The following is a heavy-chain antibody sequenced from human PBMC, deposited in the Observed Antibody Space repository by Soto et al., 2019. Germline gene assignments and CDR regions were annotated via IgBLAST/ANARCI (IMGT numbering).Heavy chain of an antibody. CDR1: GYTFTIYA. J-gene: IGHJ6*02. D-gene: IGHD5-12*01. Sequence: QVQLVQSGGEVKKPGASVKVSCKASGYTFTIYAINWVRQSPGQGLEGMGWIRPDNGNTNDAQRLQGSVTMTAETATTTDQMELWRLTADDTAASYWAGATGHGGYAGLHVWRQVTTVTGSS. V-gene: IGHV1-18*01. CDR2: IRPDNGNT. CDR3: AGATGHGGYAGLHV.